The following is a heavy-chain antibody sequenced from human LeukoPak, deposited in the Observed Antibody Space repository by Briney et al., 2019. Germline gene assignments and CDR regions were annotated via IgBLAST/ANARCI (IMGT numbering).Heavy chain of an antibody. CDR2: IVPLFGAA. CDR3: AREDRPYAFDI. Sequence: SVKVSCKASGYTFTSYGISWVRQAPGQGLEWMGGIVPLFGAAKYAQRFQGRVSIIADESTSTTYMELISLRSEDSAMYYCAREDRPYAFDIWGQGTMVTVSS. V-gene: IGHV1-69*13. D-gene: IGHD3-22*01. J-gene: IGHJ3*02. CDR1: GYTFTSYG.